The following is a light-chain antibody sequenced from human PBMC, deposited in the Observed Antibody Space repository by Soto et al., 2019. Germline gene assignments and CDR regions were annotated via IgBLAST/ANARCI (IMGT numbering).Light chain of an antibody. V-gene: IGKV1-5*01. CDR3: QQYSSAST. Sequence: DIQMTQSPSSLSASVGDRVTITCRASQSISQYLAWYQQKPGKAPKLLIYDASTLEGGIPSRFSGSGSGTTFTLTISSLQPADFATYYCQQYSSASTFGQGTKLGIK. J-gene: IGKJ2*01. CDR1: QSISQY. CDR2: DAS.